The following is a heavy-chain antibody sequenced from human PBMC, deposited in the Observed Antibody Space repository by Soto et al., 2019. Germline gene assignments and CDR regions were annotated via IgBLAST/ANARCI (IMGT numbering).Heavy chain of an antibody. CDR2: IWNGSSGT. CDR1: GFTFSRHG. Sequence: QVELVESGGGVVQPGRSLRLSCVGSGFTFSRHGMHWVRQAPGKGLEWLAFIWNGSSGTHYVESVMGRFTISRDNSRNMLHLMMDSLRIEDTALYYSARFTDGLLLESWGQGTLVTVSS. D-gene: IGHD3-3*01. J-gene: IGHJ5*02. V-gene: IGHV3-33*03. CDR3: ARFTDGLLLES.